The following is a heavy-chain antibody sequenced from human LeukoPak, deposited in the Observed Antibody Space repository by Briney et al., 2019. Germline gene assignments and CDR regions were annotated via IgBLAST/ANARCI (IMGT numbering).Heavy chain of an antibody. J-gene: IGHJ6*03. CDR3: ARDLTRRYSSSSVGADMDV. CDR2: INPNSGGT. CDR1: GYTFTGYY. Sequence: GASVKVSCKASGYTFTGYYMHWVRQAPGQGLEWMGWINPNSGGTNYAQKFQGRVTMTRDTSISTAYMELSRLRSDDTAVYYCARDLTRRYSSSSVGADMDVWGKGTTVTVSS. D-gene: IGHD6-6*01. V-gene: IGHV1-2*02.